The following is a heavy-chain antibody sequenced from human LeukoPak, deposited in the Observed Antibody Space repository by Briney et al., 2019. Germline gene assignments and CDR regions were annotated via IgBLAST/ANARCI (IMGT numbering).Heavy chain of an antibody. D-gene: IGHD2-2*01. CDR3: AKHRGVGSTSLRVYY. CDR2: IYHSGST. V-gene: IGHV4-38-2*01. J-gene: IGHJ4*02. Sequence: PSETLSLTCAVSGYSISSGYYWGWIRQPPGKGLEWIGSIYHSGSTYYNPSLRSRVTISVDTSKNQFSLKLSSVTAADTAGYFCAKHRGVGSTSLRVYYLGQGTLGTGSS. CDR1: GYSISSGYY.